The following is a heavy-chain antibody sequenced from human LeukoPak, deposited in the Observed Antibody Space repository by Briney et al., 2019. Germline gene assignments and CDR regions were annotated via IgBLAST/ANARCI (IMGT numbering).Heavy chain of an antibody. D-gene: IGHD1-26*01. CDR3: ARDREYSGSYSAYAFDI. CDR2: INAGNGNT. J-gene: IGHJ3*02. V-gene: IGHV1-3*01. Sequence: GASVKVSCKASGYTFTSYAMHWVRQAPGQRLEWMGWINAGNGNTKYSQKFQGRVTITRDTSASTAYMELSSLRSEDTAVYYCARDREYSGSYSAYAFDIWGQGTMVTVSS. CDR1: GYTFTSYA.